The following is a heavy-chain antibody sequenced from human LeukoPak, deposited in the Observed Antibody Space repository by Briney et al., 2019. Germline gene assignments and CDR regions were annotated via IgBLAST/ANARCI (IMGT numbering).Heavy chain of an antibody. Sequence: PGGSLRLSCAASGFTFSSYAMSWVRQAPGKGLEWVSAISGSGGSTYYADSVKGRLTISRDNSKNTLYLQMNSLRAEDTAVYYCAKDLSVRFLEWLRDYYYGMDVWGQGTTVTVSS. J-gene: IGHJ6*02. D-gene: IGHD3-3*01. V-gene: IGHV3-23*01. CDR2: ISGSGGST. CDR3: AKDLSVRFLEWLRDYYYGMDV. CDR1: GFTFSSYA.